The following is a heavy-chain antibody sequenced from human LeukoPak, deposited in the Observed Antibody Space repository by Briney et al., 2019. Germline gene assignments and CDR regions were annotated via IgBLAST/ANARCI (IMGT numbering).Heavy chain of an antibody. CDR2: INPNSGGT. Sequence: ASVKVSCKASGYTFTGYYMHWVRQAPGQGLEWMGWINPNSGGTNHAQKFQGRVTMTRDTSISTAYMELSRLRSDDAAVYYCARDDCSSTSCYLYWGQGTLVTVSS. V-gene: IGHV1-2*02. CDR1: GYTFTGYY. J-gene: IGHJ4*02. CDR3: ARDDCSSTSCYLY. D-gene: IGHD2-2*01.